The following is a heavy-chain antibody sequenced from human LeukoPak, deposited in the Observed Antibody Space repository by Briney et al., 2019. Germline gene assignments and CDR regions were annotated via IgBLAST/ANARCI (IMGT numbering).Heavy chain of an antibody. V-gene: IGHV4-39*07. J-gene: IGHJ5*01. CDR2: IYYSGST. D-gene: IGHD3-16*01. CDR1: GGSISSSSYY. Sequence: SETLSLTCTVSGGSISSSSYYWGWIRQPPGKGLEWIGTIYYSGSTYYNPSLKSRVTISVDMSKNQFSLKLSFVTAADTAVYYCANYVPAIGGTDSWGQGTLVTVSS. CDR3: ANYVPAIGGTDS.